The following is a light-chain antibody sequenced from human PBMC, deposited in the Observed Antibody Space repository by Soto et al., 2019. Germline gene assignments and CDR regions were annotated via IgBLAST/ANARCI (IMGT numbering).Light chain of an antibody. V-gene: IGLV4-60*03. CDR2: LEGSGSY. CDR3: ENWDSNNSWV. Sequence: QSVLTQSSSASASLGSSVKLTCTLSSGHSSYIIAWHQQQPGKAPRYLMKLEGSGSYNKGSGVPDRFSGSSSGADRYLTISNLPSEDEADYYCENWDSNNSWVFGGGTKLTVL. CDR1: SGHSSYI. J-gene: IGLJ3*02.